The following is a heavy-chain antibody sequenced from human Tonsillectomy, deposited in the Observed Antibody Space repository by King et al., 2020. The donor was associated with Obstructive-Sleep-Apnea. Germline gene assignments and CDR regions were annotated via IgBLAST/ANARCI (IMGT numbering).Heavy chain of an antibody. CDR3: AGGRFLEWLPVFDY. CDR2: ISDDGSNK. Sequence: VQLVESGGGVVQPGRSLRLSCAASGFTFSDYGRYWVRQAPGKGLEWVAAISDDGSNKYYADSVKGRLTISRDNSKNTLYLQMNSLKPEDTAVYYCAGGRFLEWLPVFDYWGQGTLVTVSS. D-gene: IGHD3-3*01. V-gene: IGHV3-30*03. CDR1: GFTFSDYG. J-gene: IGHJ4*02.